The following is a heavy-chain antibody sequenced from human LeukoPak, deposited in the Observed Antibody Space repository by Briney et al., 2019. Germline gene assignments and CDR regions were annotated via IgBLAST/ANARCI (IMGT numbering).Heavy chain of an antibody. J-gene: IGHJ5*02. D-gene: IGHD1-7*01. CDR3: ARERDETGTTNNWFDP. CDR1: GYTFTSYG. Sequence: ASVKVSCKASGYTFTSYGISWVRQAPGQGLEWMGWISAYNGNTNYAQKLQGRVTMTTDTSTSTAYMELRSLRADDTAVYSCARERDETGTTNNWFDPWGQGTLVTVSS. CDR2: ISAYNGNT. V-gene: IGHV1-18*01.